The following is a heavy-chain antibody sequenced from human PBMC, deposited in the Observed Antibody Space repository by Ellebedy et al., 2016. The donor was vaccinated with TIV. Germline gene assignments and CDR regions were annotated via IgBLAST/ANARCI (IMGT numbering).Heavy chain of an antibody. V-gene: IGHV3-33*01. CDR2: IWHDGTNQ. CDR1: GFTFSRYG. CDR3: ARNRIVVVDRRQRSWLDP. Sequence: GGSLRLSXAASGFTFSRYGMHWVRQAPGKGLEWVAVIWHDGTNQYYADSVKGRFTISRDNSKNTLFLQMNSLRAEDTAVYYCARNRIVVVDRRQRSWLDPWGQGTLVTVSS. J-gene: IGHJ5*02. D-gene: IGHD2-15*01.